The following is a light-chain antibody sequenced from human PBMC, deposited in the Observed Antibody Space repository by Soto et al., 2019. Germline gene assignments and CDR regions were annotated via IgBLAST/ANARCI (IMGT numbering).Light chain of an antibody. Sequence: DIQMTQSPSSLSASVGDRVTITCRASQSISNYLNWYQQKPGKAPNLLIYAASSLQSGVPSRFGGSGSGTDFTLTISSLQPEDFATYYCQQSYTTPLTFGGGTKVDI. CDR1: QSISNY. CDR3: QQSYTTPLT. J-gene: IGKJ4*01. CDR2: AAS. V-gene: IGKV1-39*01.